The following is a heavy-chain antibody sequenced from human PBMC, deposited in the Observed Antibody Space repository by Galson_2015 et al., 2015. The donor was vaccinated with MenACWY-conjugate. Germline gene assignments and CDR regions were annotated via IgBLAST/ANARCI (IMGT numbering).Heavy chain of an antibody. CDR3: ARQPHPVTTIDY. CDR2: IYPDDPET. V-gene: IGHV5-51*01. J-gene: IGHJ4*02. Sequence: QSGAEVKKPGESLKISCRASGYSFTHYWIAWVRQTPGQGLEWMGIIYPDDPETRYNPSFQGQVTISADKSVTTAYLQWSSLKASDTAIYFCARQPHPVTTIDYWGQGTLVTVSS. CDR1: GYSFTHYW. D-gene: IGHD4-17*01.